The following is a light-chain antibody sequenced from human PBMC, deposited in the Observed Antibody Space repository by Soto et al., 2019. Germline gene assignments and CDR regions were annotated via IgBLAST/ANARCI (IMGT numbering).Light chain of an antibody. CDR1: QSVSNN. J-gene: IGKJ1*01. V-gene: IGKV3-15*01. CDR2: GAS. CDR3: LQYDDWHRT. Sequence: EIVITQSPSILSVSPGDRATLSCRAGQSVSNNLAWYQQKPGQTPRLVIYGASNRVTGVPARFSGSGSGTDFTLTISSLQSEDFAVYYCLQYDDWHRTFGQGTKVDI.